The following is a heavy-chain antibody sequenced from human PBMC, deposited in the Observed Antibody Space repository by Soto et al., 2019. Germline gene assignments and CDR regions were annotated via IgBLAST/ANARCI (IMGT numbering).Heavy chain of an antibody. V-gene: IGHV3-30*14. CDR1: GFTFSNYI. Sequence: QVQLVASGGGVVQPGRSLRLSCAASGFTFSNYIMHWVRQAPGKWLEWVAIILHYGNHKYYADSVKGRFTISRDNSKNELYPHMNSLRTEYTAIYYCEGEDEGGSYCDHCYRGQGTLVAVAS. CDR3: EGEDEGGSYCDHCY. CDR2: ILHYGNHK. J-gene: IGHJ4*02. D-gene: IGHD2-15*01.